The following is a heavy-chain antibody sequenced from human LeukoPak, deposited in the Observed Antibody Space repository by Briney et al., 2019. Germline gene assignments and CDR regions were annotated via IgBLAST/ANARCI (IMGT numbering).Heavy chain of an antibody. D-gene: IGHD3-3*01. V-gene: IGHV3-33*01. CDR3: ARVPDYDFWSGYSYYFDY. CDR1: GFTFSSYG. J-gene: IGHJ4*02. CDR2: IWYDGSNK. Sequence: PGGSLRLSCAASGFTFSSYGMHWVRQAPGKGLEWVAVIWYDGSNKYYADSVKGRFTISRDNAKNSLYLQMNSLRAEDTAVYYCARVPDYDFWSGYSYYFDYWGQGTLVTVSS.